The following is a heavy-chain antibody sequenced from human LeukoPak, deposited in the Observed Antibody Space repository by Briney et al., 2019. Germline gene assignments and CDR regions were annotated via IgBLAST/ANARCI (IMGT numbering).Heavy chain of an antibody. D-gene: IGHD1-14*01. CDR2: IYHSGST. Sequence: SEPLSLTCAVSGGSISSSNWWSWVRQPPGKGLEWIAEIYHSGSTNYNPSLKRRVTISVDNSKTQFSLKLTSVPAADTAAYHCATAPLHTNLTVTYYMDVWGKGTTVTVSS. V-gene: IGHV4-4*02. CDR3: ATAPLHTNLTVTYYMDV. CDR1: GGSISSSNW. J-gene: IGHJ6*03.